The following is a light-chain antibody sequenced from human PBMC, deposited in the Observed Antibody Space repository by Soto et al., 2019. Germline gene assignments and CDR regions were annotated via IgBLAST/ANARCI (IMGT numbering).Light chain of an antibody. V-gene: IGLV2-8*01. J-gene: IGLJ3*02. CDR3: SSYAASNNFYFV. Sequence: QSVLTQPPSASGSPGQSVTISCTGTSSDVGGYNYVSWYQQYPGRAPKLMIYEVTKRPSGVPDRFSGSKSGNXASLXVSGLQAXDEADYYCSSYAASNNFYFVFGGGTKXTVL. CDR2: EVT. CDR1: SSDVGGYNY.